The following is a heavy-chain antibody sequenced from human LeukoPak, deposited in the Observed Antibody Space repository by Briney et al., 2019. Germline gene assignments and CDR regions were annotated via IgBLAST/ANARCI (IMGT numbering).Heavy chain of an antibody. D-gene: IGHD3-9*01. CDR3: ASGRGTINWFAT. J-gene: IGHJ5*02. CDR1: GYTFTSYD. CDR2: MNPNSGNT. Sequence: ASLKVSCKASGYTFTSYDINWVRQATGQGLEWTGWMNPNSGNTGYAQKFQGRVTMTRNTSISTAYMELSSLRSEDTAVYYCASGRGTINWFATWGQGTLVTVSS. V-gene: IGHV1-8*01.